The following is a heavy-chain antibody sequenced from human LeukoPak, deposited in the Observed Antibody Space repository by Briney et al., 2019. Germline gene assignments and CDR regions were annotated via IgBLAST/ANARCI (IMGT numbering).Heavy chain of an antibody. V-gene: IGHV1-18*01. CDR1: GYTFSSYG. CDR2: ISAYNGNT. CDR3: ARHYYDSSGYRY. D-gene: IGHD3-22*01. J-gene: IGHJ4*02. Sequence: ASVKVSCKASGYTFSSYGISGVRQAAAQGLEWMGWISAYNGNTNYAQKLQGRVTMTTDTSTSTAYMELRSLRSDDTAVYYCARHYYDSSGYRYWGQGTLVTVSS.